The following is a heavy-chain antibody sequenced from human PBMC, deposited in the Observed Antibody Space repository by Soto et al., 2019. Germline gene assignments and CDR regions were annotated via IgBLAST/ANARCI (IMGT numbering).Heavy chain of an antibody. J-gene: IGHJ4*02. CDR3: AREGRGKKDGYNGLVSLGY. Sequence: SVKVCCEVSVSRFSNYVISWVRQAPGHGLEWLGRIIPIFNSTKYAQSFQGRVTITADKSTSTASLELSSLRSDDTAVYYCAREGRGKKDGYNGLVSLGYWGQGTLVTASS. D-gene: IGHD5-12*01. CDR2: IIPIFNST. CDR1: VSRFSNYV. V-gene: IGHV1-69*06.